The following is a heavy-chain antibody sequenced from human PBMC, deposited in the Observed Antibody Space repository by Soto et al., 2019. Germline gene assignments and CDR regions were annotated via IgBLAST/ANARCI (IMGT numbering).Heavy chain of an antibody. Sequence: PSETLSLTCTVSGGSLSSYYWSWIRQPPGQGLEWIGYIYYSGSTNYNPSLKSRVTISVDTSKNQFSLKLSSVNAADTAVYFCARDRRLITMVRGVSLWFDPWGQGTLVTVS. CDR2: IYYSGST. J-gene: IGHJ5*02. V-gene: IGHV4-59*12. D-gene: IGHD3-10*01. CDR3: ARDRRLITMVRGVSLWFDP. CDR1: GGSLSSYY.